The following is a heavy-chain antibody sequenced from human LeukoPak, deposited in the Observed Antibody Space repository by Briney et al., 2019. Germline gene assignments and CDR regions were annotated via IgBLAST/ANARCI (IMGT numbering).Heavy chain of an antibody. CDR1: GGSFSGYY. V-gene: IGHV4-34*01. J-gene: IGHJ5*02. CDR3: ARHSPRPRYNWNYDRVINWFDP. D-gene: IGHD1-7*01. Sequence: PSETLSLTCAVYGGSFSGYYWSWIRQPPGKGLEWIGEINHSGSTNYNPSLKSRVTISVDTSKNQFSLKLSSVTAADTAVYYCARHSPRPRYNWNYDRVINWFDPWGQGTLVTVSS. CDR2: INHSGST.